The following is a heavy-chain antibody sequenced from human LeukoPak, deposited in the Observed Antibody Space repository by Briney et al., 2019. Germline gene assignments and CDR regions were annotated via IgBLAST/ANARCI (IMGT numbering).Heavy chain of an antibody. Sequence: PGGSLRLSCAASGFTFTNCAMTWVRQAPGKGLEWFSSISGSGASTYYAEPVKGRFTISRDNSKNTVYLQMNRLSVEDTAVYYCAKDQSRLGGSDPFDSWGQGTLVTVSS. V-gene: IGHV3-23*01. D-gene: IGHD1-26*01. CDR1: GFTFTNCA. CDR2: ISGSGAST. J-gene: IGHJ5*01. CDR3: AKDQSRLGGSDPFDS.